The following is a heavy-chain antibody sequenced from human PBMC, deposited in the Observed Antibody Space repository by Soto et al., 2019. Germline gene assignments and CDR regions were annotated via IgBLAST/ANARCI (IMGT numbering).Heavy chain of an antibody. V-gene: IGHV1-69*01. CDR1: GGTFSSYA. CDR3: ARDRIAGSKYYYGMDV. D-gene: IGHD6-13*01. J-gene: IGHJ6*02. Sequence: QVQLVQSGAEVKKPGSSVRVSCKASGGTFSSYAISWVRQAPGQGLEWMGGLIPIFGTENYAQKFKGRVTITADDFTSTAYMELSSLRSEDTAVYYCARDRIAGSKYYYGMDVWAQGTTVTVSS. CDR2: LIPIFGTE.